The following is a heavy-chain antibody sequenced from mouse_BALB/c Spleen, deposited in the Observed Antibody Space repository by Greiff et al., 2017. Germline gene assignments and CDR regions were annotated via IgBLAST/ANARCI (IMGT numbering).Heavy chain of an antibody. V-gene: IGHV5-6-5*01. CDR1: GFTFSSYA. J-gene: IGHJ4*01. CDR3: ARGLVNYAMDY. Sequence: EVQRVESGGGLVKPGGSLKLSCAASGFTFSSYAMSWVRQTPEKRLEWVASISSGGSTYYPDSVKGRFTISRDNARNILYLQMSSLRSEDTAMYYCARGLVNYAMDYWGQGTSVTVSS. CDR2: ISSGGST. D-gene: IGHD2-10*02.